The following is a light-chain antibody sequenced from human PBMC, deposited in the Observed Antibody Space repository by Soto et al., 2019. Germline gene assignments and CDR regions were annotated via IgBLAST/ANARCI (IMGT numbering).Light chain of an antibody. CDR1: QVISNY. Sequence: IRVTQCPCSLSGGGGDIVTITCRASQVISNYLAWYQQKPGDAPKLLIYAASTLQSGVPSRFSGSGSGTDFTLTISSLQPEDFATYYCPQLNSFQTLGQGTKV. V-gene: IGKV1-9*01. CDR3: PQLNSFQT. J-gene: IGKJ1*01. CDR2: AAS.